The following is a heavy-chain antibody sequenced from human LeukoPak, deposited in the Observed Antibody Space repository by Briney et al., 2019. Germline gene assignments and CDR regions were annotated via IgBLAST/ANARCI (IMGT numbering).Heavy chain of an antibody. J-gene: IGHJ6*03. CDR1: GFTFSSYG. CDR3: ARDYYGYYYYVDV. Sequence: GGSLRLSCAASGFTFSSYGMSWVRQAPGKGLEWVSAISGSGGSTYYADSVKGRFTISRDNSKNTLYLQMNSLRAEDTAVYYCARDYYGYYYYVDVWGKGTTVTISS. CDR2: ISGSGGST. V-gene: IGHV3-23*01. D-gene: IGHD3-10*01.